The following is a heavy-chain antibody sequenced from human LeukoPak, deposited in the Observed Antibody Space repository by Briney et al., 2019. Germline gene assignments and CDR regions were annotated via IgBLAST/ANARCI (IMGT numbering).Heavy chain of an antibody. D-gene: IGHD5-18*01. V-gene: IGHV3-30*04. J-gene: IGHJ4*02. Sequence: GGSLRLSCAASGFTFNAYAMHWVRQAPGKGPEWVAVVWYGGTNQYYADSVKGRFTISRDNSKNTVFLQMNSLRAEDTATYYCARDLATYSYGYIYGFWGQGTLVTVSS. CDR2: VWYGGTNQ. CDR1: GFTFNAYA. CDR3: ARDLATYSYGYIYGF.